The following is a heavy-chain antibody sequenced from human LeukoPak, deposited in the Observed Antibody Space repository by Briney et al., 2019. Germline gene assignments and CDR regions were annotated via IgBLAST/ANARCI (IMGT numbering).Heavy chain of an antibody. CDR3: ARDSGTTGEVKFDP. CDR1: GGSISSYY. D-gene: IGHD3-10*01. CDR2: INHSGST. Sequence: SETLSLTCTVSGGSISSYYWSWIRQPPGKGLEWIGEINHSGSTNYNPSLKSRVTISIDTSKNQFSLNLSSVTAADTAVYYCARDSGTTGEVKFDPWGQGTLVTVSS. J-gene: IGHJ5*02. V-gene: IGHV4-34*01.